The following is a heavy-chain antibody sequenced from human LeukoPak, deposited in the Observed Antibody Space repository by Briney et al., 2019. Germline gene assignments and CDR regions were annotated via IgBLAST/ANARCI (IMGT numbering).Heavy chain of an antibody. CDR1: GGSISSGGYS. J-gene: IGHJ5*02. CDR2: IYSGST. Sequence: PSETLSLTCAVSGGSISSGGYSWSWIRQPPGKGLEWIGSIYSGSTYYNPSLKSRVTISLDTSKNQFSLKLSSVTAADTAVYYCATSRQLLDNWFDPWGQGTLVTVSS. D-gene: IGHD2-2*01. V-gene: IGHV4-30-2*03. CDR3: ATSRQLLDNWFDP.